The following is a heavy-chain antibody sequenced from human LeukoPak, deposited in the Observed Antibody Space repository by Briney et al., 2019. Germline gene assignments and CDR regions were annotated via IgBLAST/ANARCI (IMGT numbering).Heavy chain of an antibody. J-gene: IGHJ6*03. CDR3: ARETSQKGAHYMDV. CDR2: MYTSGST. D-gene: IGHD3-16*01. CDR1: GGSISSGNYY. V-gene: IGHV4-61*02. Sequence: KPSQTLSLTCTVSGGSISSGNYYWSWIRQPAGKGLEWIGRMYTSGSTNYNPSLKSRVTISVDTSKNQFSLKLSSVTAADTAVYYCARETSQKGAHYMDVWGKGTTVTIS.